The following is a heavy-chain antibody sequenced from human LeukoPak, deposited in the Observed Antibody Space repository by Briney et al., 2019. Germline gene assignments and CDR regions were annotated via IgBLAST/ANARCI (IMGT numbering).Heavy chain of an antibody. J-gene: IGHJ6*02. CDR2: INPSGGST. V-gene: IGHV1-46*01. CDR1: GYTFTSYY. D-gene: IGHD5-18*01. CDR3: ARDLGGGYSYGWGNYYGMDV. Sequence: ASVKVSCKASGYTFTSYYMHWVRQAPGQGLEWMGIINPSGGSTSYAQKFQGRVTMTRDTSTSTVYMELSSLRSDDTAVYYCARDLGGGYSYGWGNYYGMDVWGQGTTVTVSS.